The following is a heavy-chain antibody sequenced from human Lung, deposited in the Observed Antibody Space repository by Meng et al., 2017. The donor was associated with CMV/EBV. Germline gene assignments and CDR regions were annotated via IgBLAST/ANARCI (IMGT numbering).Heavy chain of an antibody. Sequence: QVQLQQWGAGLLKPSENLSLTGAVYGGSFSGYYWSWIRQPPGKGLEWIGEINHSGSTNYNPSLKSRVTISVDTSKNQFSLKLSSVTAADTAVYYCAAIAYCGGDCYSHGADYFDYWGQGTLVTVSS. J-gene: IGHJ4*02. CDR1: GGSFSGYY. V-gene: IGHV4-34*01. CDR3: AAIAYCGGDCYSHGADYFDY. D-gene: IGHD2-21*02. CDR2: INHSGST.